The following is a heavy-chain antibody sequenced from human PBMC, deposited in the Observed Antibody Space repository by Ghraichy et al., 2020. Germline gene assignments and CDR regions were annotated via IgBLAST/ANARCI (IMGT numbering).Heavy chain of an antibody. D-gene: IGHD6-6*01. CDR2: IYTSGST. J-gene: IGHJ6*03. CDR3: ARDGEIPTARRYYYYMDV. V-gene: IGHV4-4*07. CDR1: GGSISSYY. Sequence: SETLSLTCTVSGGSISSYYWSWIRQPAGKGLEWIGRIYTSGSTNYNPSLKSRVTMSVDTSKNQFSLKLSSVTAADTAVYYCARDGEIPTARRYYYYMDVWGKGTTVTVSS.